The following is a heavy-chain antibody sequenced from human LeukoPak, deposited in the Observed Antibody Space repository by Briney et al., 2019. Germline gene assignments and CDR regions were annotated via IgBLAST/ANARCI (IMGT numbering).Heavy chain of an antibody. V-gene: IGHV3-7*01. Sequence: GGSLRLSCAASGFTFSNYWMSWVRQAPGKGLEWLANINQDGSEKYYVDSVKGRFTISRDNAKNSLYLQMNSLRAEDTAVYYCARDAFSRISVFGVVSDAFDIWGQGTMVTVSS. CDR2: INQDGSEK. J-gene: IGHJ3*02. CDR1: GFTFSNYW. D-gene: IGHD3-3*01. CDR3: ARDAFSRISVFGVVSDAFDI.